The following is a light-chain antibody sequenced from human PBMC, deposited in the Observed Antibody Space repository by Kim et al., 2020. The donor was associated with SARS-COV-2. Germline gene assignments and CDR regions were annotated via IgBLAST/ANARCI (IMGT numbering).Light chain of an antibody. J-gene: IGKJ2*01. CDR1: QRVSSSY. CDR3: QQYGSSPPYT. CDR2: GAS. Sequence: SPGESATLSGRASQRVSSSYLAWYQQKPGQAPRLLIYGASSRATGIPDRFSGSGSGTDFTLTISRLEPEDFAVYYCQQYGSSPPYTFGQGTKLEI. V-gene: IGKV3-20*01.